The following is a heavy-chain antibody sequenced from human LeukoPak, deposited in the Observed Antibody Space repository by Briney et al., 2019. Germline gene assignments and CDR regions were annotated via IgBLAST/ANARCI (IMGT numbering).Heavy chain of an antibody. CDR2: ISGGST. CDR1: GFTFNSYA. Sequence: GGSLRLSCTASGFTFNSYAMSWVRQAPGKGLEWVSGISGGSTYYADSVKGRFTISRANSRNTLFLQMSSLRAEDTAVYYCAKSLGGVIVTSFDYWGQGTLVTVSS. D-gene: IGHD3-16*02. J-gene: IGHJ4*02. CDR3: AKSLGGVIVTSFDY. V-gene: IGHV3-23*01.